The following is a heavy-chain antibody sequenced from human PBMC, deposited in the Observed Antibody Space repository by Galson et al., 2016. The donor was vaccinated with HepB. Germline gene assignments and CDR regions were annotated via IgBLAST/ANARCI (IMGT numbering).Heavy chain of an antibody. V-gene: IGHV1-46*03. D-gene: IGHD1-26*01. CDR3: SSVGRGGGAFDI. J-gene: IGHJ3*02. CDR2: INPSGGSA. CDR1: GDTFTYYY. Sequence: SVKVSCKASGDTFTYYYIYWVRQAPGQGLEWMGVINPSGGSASYAQKFQGRVTMTADTSTSTVYMDFSSLTSEDTAVYYCSSVGRGGGAFDIWGQGTLVTVFS.